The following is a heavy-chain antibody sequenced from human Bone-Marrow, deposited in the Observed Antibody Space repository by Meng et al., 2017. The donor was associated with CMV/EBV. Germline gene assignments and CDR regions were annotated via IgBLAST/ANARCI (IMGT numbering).Heavy chain of an antibody. D-gene: IGHD2-2*01. CDR1: GFTFSSYS. CDR3: AKIGYCSSTSCRLSDY. V-gene: IGHV3-21*01. J-gene: IGHJ4*02. CDR2: ISSSSSYI. Sequence: GESLKISCAASGFTFSSYSMNWVRQAPGKGLKWVSSISSSSSYIYYADSVKGRFTISRDNSKNTLYLQMNSLRAEDTAVYYCAKIGYCSSTSCRLSDYWGQGTLVTVSS.